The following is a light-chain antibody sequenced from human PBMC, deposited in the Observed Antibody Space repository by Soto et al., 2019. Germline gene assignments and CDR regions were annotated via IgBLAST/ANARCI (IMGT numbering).Light chain of an antibody. CDR1: KLGDKY. Sequence: SYELTQPSSVSVSPGQTASITCSGEKLGDKYACWYQQKPGQSPVLVIYQDNKRPSGIPERFSGSNSGNTAPLPISGTQTMDEADYYCQAWGSSTYVFGTGTKLTVL. J-gene: IGLJ1*01. CDR3: QAWGSSTYV. V-gene: IGLV3-1*01. CDR2: QDN.